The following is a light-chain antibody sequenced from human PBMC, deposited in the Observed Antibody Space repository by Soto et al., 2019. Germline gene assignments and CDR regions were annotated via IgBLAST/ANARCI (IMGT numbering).Light chain of an antibody. CDR3: QQSYS. CDR2: AAS. J-gene: IGKJ1*01. V-gene: IGKV1-39*01. Sequence: DIQMTQSPSSLSASVGDRVTITCRASQSISSYLNWYQQKPGKAPKLLIYAASSLQSGVPSRFSGSGSGTVFLLTISILQPEDFAIYYCQQSYSFGQGTKVDIK. CDR1: QSISSY.